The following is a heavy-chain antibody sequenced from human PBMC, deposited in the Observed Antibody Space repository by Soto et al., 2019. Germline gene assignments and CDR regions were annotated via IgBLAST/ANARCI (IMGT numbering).Heavy chain of an antibody. CDR1: GYSFTSYW. CDR2: IYPGDSDT. CDR3: ARHGIVVVPAAMGSSFYWFDP. J-gene: IGHJ5*02. D-gene: IGHD2-2*01. Sequence: PGESLKISCKGSGYSFTSYWIGWVRQMPGKGLEWMGIIYPGDSDTRYSPSFQGQVTISADKSISTAYLQWSSLKASDTAMYYCARHGIVVVPAAMGSSFYWFDPWGQGTLVTVSS. V-gene: IGHV5-51*01.